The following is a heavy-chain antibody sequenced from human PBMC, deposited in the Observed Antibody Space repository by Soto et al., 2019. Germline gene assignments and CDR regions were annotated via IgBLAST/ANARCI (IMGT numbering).Heavy chain of an antibody. J-gene: IGHJ3*02. D-gene: IGHD3-22*01. CDR2: IYYSGST. V-gene: IGHV4-61*01. CDR3: ARIPEGGPDTTYYYDSSGPDDAFDI. CDR1: GGSVSSGSYY. Sequence: QVQLQESGPGLVKPSETLSLTCTVSGGSVSSGSYYWSWIRQPPGKGLEWIGYIYYSGSTNYNPSLKSRVTISVDTSKNQFSLKLSSVTAADTAVYYCARIPEGGPDTTYYYDSSGPDDAFDIWGQGTKVTVSS.